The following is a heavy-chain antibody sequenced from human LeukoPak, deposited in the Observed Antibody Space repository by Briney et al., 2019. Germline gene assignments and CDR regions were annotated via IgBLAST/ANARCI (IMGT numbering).Heavy chain of an antibody. V-gene: IGHV3-30*03. Sequence: GGSLRLSCAASGFTFSSYGMHWVRQAPGKGLEWVAVISYDGSNKYYADSVKGRFTISRDNSKNTVYLQMNSLRVEDTAMYYCASSIVAGLDYWGQGTLVTVSS. CDR2: ISYDGSNK. D-gene: IGHD6-13*01. CDR1: GFTFSSYG. CDR3: ASSIVAGLDY. J-gene: IGHJ4*02.